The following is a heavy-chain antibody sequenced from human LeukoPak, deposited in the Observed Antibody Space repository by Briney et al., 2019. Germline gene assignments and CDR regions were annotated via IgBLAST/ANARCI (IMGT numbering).Heavy chain of an antibody. CDR2: ISYDGSNK. V-gene: IGHV3-30*18. CDR1: GFTFSSYG. CDR3: AKAEGYCSSTSCQYYFDY. D-gene: IGHD2-2*01. Sequence: PRRSLRLSCAASGFTFSSYGMHWVRQAPGKGLEWVAVISYDGSNKYYADSVKGRFTISRDNSKNTLYLQMNSLRAEDTAVYYCAKAEGYCSSTSCQYYFDYWGQGTLVTVSS. J-gene: IGHJ4*02.